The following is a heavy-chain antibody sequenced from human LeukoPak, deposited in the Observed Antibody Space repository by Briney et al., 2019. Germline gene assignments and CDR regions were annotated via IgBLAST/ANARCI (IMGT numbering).Heavy chain of an antibody. Sequence: PSETLSLTCAVYGGSFSGYYWSWIRQPPGKGLEWIGEINHSGSTNYNPSLKSRVTISVDTSKNQFSLKLSSVTAADTAVYYCARHSMRYNWFDPWGQGTLVTVSS. CDR3: ARHSMRYNWFDP. CDR1: GGSFSGYY. CDR2: INHSGST. V-gene: IGHV4-34*01. J-gene: IGHJ5*02. D-gene: IGHD2/OR15-2a*01.